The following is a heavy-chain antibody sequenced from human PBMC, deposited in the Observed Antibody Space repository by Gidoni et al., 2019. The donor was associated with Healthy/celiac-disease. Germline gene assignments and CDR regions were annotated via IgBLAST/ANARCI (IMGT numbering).Heavy chain of an antibody. Sequence: EVQLVESGGGLVQPGGSLRLSCAASGFTFSSYSMNWVRQAPGKGLEWVSYISSSSSTIYYADSVKGRFTISRDNAKNSLYLQMNSLRDEDTAVYYCARDPPGNFWSGPYAFDIWGQGTMVTVSS. V-gene: IGHV3-48*02. D-gene: IGHD3-3*01. CDR2: ISSSSSTI. CDR1: GFTFSSYS. CDR3: ARDPPGNFWSGPYAFDI. J-gene: IGHJ3*02.